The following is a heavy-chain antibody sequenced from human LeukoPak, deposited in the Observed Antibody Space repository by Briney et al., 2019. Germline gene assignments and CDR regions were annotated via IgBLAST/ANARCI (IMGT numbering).Heavy chain of an antibody. V-gene: IGHV4-39*07. Sequence: PSETLSLTCTVSGGSISSSSYYWGWIRQPPGKGLEWIGSIYYSGSTYYNPSLKSRVTISVDTSKNQFSLKLSSVTAADTAVYYCATDGNTYSSSWYSYYYYYYMDVWGKGTTVTVSS. D-gene: IGHD6-13*01. CDR3: ATDGNTYSSSWYSYYYYYYMDV. CDR1: GGSISSSSYY. J-gene: IGHJ6*03. CDR2: IYYSGST.